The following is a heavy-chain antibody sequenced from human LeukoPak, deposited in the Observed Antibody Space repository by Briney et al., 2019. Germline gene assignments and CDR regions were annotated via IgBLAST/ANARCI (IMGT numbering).Heavy chain of an antibody. V-gene: IGHV3-30-3*01. CDR2: ISYDGSNK. CDR1: GFTFSSYA. Sequence: GGSLRLSCAASGFTFSSYAMHWVRQAPGKGLEWVAVISYDGSNKYYADSVKGRFTISRDNSKNTLYLQMNSLRAEDTAVYYCATLPGAVRLGELGPYYGMDVWGQGTTVTVSS. J-gene: IGHJ6*02. D-gene: IGHD3-16*01. CDR3: ATLPGAVRLGELGPYYGMDV.